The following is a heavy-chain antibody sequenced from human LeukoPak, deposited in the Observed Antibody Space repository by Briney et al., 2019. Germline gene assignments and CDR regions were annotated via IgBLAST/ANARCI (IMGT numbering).Heavy chain of an antibody. CDR3: ARGVVIAPQTFDY. D-gene: IGHD2-21*01. Sequence: SETLSLTCTVSGGSISSYYWSWIRQPPGKGLEWIGYIYYSGSTNYNPSLKSRVTISVDTSKNQFSLRLRPVTAADTAVYYCARGVVIAPQTFDYWGQGTLVTVSS. V-gene: IGHV4-59*01. J-gene: IGHJ4*02. CDR2: IYYSGST. CDR1: GGSISSYY.